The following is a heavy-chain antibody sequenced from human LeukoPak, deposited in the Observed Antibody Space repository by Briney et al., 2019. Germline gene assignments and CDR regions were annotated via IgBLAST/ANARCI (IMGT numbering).Heavy chain of an antibody. J-gene: IGHJ3*02. D-gene: IGHD1-26*01. CDR1: AGSISSYY. V-gene: IGHV4-4*07. Sequence: SETLSLTCTVSAGSISSYYWSWIRQPAGKGREWIGRIYTSGSNNYDPSLKSRVTMSVDTSKNQFCLKLSSVTAADTAVYYCAREVGAMDAFDIWGQGTMVTVSS. CDR3: AREVGAMDAFDI. CDR2: IYTSGSN.